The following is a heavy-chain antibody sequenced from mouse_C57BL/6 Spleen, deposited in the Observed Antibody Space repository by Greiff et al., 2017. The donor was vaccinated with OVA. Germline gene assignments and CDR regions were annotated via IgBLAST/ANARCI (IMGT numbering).Heavy chain of an antibody. V-gene: IGHV5-17*01. Sequence: EVKLVESGGGLVKPGGSLKLSCAASGFTFSDYGMHWVRQAPEKGLEWVSYISSGSSTIYYADTVKGRFTISRDNAKNTLFLQMTSLRSEDTAMYYCARPTHYGNSVAYWGQGTLVTVSA. CDR2: ISSGSSTI. CDR3: ARPTHYGNSVAY. J-gene: IGHJ3*01. D-gene: IGHD2-1*01. CDR1: GFTFSDYG.